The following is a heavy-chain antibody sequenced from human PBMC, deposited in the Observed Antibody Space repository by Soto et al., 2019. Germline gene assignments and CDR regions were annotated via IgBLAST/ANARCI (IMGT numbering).Heavy chain of an antibody. J-gene: IGHJ5*02. CDR3: ARVSCSGGSCYSAWSRNWFDP. Sequence: GGSLRLSCAASGFTFSSYAMHWVRQAPGKGLEWVAVISYDGSNKYYADSVKGRFTVSRDNSKNTLYLQMNSLRAEDTAVYYCARVSCSGGSCYSAWSRNWFDPWGQGTLVTVSS. CDR1: GFTFSSYA. CDR2: ISYDGSNK. V-gene: IGHV3-30-3*01. D-gene: IGHD2-15*01.